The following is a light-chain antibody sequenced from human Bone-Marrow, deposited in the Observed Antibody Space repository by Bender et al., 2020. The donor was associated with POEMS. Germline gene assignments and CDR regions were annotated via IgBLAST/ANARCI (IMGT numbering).Light chain of an antibody. V-gene: IGLV2-11*01. J-gene: IGLJ1*01. CDR3: CSYAGRYSYV. CDR1: SSDVGGFDY. Sequence: QSALTQPASVSGSPGQSIAISCTGTSSDVGGFDYVSWYQQHPGKAPKLMIYDVSHRPSGVPDRFSASKSGNTASLTISGLQAEDEADYYCCSYAGRYSYVFGTGTTVTVL. CDR2: DVS.